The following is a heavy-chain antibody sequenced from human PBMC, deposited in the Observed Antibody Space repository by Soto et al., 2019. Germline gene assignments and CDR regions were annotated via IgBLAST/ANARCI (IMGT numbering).Heavy chain of an antibody. V-gene: IGHV1-69*09. Sequence: QVQLLQSGTAVKKPGYSVKVSCKTSGVSFNRYGFAWVRQAPGRGLEWVGKINPACQLTNYEQSLQGRFTIAAATSTRTTKMELSGPTSNDTAFYFCAWMRLASLDHWGKGTLVTVSS. J-gene: IGHJ4*02. D-gene: IGHD2-2*03. CDR3: AWMRLASLDH. CDR1: GVSFNRYG. CDR2: INPACQLT.